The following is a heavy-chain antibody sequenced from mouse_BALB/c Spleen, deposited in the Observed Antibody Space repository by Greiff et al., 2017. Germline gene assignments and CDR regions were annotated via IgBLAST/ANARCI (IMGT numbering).Heavy chain of an antibody. CDR2: IYPGNVNT. J-gene: IGHJ2*01. CDR1: GYTFTSYY. Sequence: VKLVESGPELVKPGASVRISCKASGYTFTSYYIHWVKQRPGQGLEWIGWIYPGNVNTKYNEKFKGKATLTADKSSSTAYMQLSSLTSEDSAVYFCATGSYYFDYWGQGTTLTVSS. CDR3: ATGSYYFDY. V-gene: IGHV1S56*01.